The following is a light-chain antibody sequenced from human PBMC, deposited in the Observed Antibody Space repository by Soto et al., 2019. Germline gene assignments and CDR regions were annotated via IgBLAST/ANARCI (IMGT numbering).Light chain of an antibody. CDR1: KLGDKY. Sequence: SYELTQPPSVSVSPGQTASISCSGDKLGDKYACWYQQKPGQSPVLVIYQDNKRPSGIPERISGSNSRNTATLTISGTQAMDEADYYCQAWDSNTVVFGGGTKLTV. CDR2: QDN. V-gene: IGLV3-1*01. CDR3: QAWDSNTVV. J-gene: IGLJ2*01.